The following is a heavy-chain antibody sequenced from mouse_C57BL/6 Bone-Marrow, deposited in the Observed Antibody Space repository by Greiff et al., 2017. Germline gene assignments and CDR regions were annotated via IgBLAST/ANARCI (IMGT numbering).Heavy chain of an antibody. CDR3: ARPMVNYAMDY. CDR2: ISSGGSYT. Sequence: EVKLVESGGDLVKPGGSLKLSCAASGFTFSSYGMSWVRQTPDKRLEWVATISSGGSYTYYPDSVKGRFTISRDNAKNTLYLQMSSLKSEDTAMYYCARPMVNYAMDYWGQGTSVTVSS. D-gene: IGHD2-2*01. CDR1: GFTFSSYG. J-gene: IGHJ4*01. V-gene: IGHV5-6*01.